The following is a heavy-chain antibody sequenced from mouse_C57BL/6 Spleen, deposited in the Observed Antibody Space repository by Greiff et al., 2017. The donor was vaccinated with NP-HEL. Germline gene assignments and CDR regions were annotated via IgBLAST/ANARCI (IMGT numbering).Heavy chain of an antibody. J-gene: IGHJ4*01. CDR3: ARAPIYYDYDEYAMDY. CDR1: GYSITSGYY. D-gene: IGHD2-4*01. CDR2: ISYDGSN. Sequence: ESGPGLVKPSQSLSLTCSVTGYSITSGYYWNWIRQFPGNKLEWMGYISYDGSNNYNPSLKNRISITRDTSKNQFFLKLNSVTTEDTATYYCARAPIYYDYDEYAMDYWGQGTSVTVSS. V-gene: IGHV3-6*01.